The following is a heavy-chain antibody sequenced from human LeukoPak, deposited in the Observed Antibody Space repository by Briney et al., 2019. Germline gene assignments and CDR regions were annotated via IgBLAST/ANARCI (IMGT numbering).Heavy chain of an antibody. Sequence: PSETLSLTCTVSGGSISSYYWSWIRQPAGKGLEWIGRIYNSESTNYNPSLRSRVTMSVDKSKNQFSLKVSSATAADTAVYYCTRTGCSSTSCYGYYYYYMDVWGKGTTVTVSS. CDR1: GGSISSYY. J-gene: IGHJ6*03. D-gene: IGHD2-2*01. CDR3: TRTGCSSTSCYGYYYYYMDV. V-gene: IGHV4-4*07. CDR2: IYNSEST.